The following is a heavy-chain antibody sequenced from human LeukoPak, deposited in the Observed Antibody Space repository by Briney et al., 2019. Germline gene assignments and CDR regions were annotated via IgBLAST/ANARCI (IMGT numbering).Heavy chain of an antibody. D-gene: IGHD3-10*01. CDR2: IRYDGSNK. J-gene: IGHJ6*03. CDR3: KNPCGPLLPGELDDNCYMDV. V-gene: IGHV3-30*02. CDR1: GFTFSSYG. Sequence: GGSLRLSCAASGFTFSSYGMHWVRQAPGKGLEWVAFIRYDGSNKYYADSRKGRFTISTDNSKNTLHLQMNSLRAEDTALFFCKNPCGPLLPGELDDNCYMDVWGKVTTVTVSS.